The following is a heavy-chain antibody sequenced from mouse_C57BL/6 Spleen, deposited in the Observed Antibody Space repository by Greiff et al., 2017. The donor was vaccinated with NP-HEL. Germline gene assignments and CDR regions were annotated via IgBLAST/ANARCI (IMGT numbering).Heavy chain of an antibody. CDR2: IDPETGGT. J-gene: IGHJ3*01. Sequence: VKLQQSGAELVRPGASVTLSCKASGYTFTDYEMHWVKQTPVHGLEWIGAIDPETGGTAYNQKFKGKAILTADKSSSTAYMELRSLTSEDSAVYYCTRKRGLLAWFAYWGQGTLVTVSA. CDR3: TRKRGLLAWFAY. D-gene: IGHD2-3*01. V-gene: IGHV1-15*01. CDR1: GYTFTDYE.